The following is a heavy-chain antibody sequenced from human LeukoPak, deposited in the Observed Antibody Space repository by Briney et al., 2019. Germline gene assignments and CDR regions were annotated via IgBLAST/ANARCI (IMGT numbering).Heavy chain of an antibody. J-gene: IGHJ4*02. D-gene: IGHD1-26*01. V-gene: IGHV3-74*01. CDR3: VRDNRSYNFDY. CDR2: IKSDGSFT. CDR1: GFTFSGYW. Sequence: GGSLRLSCAASGFTFSGYWMHWVRQAPGKGLVWVSCIKSDGSFTSIADSAKGRFTISRDDAKNTVYLQMNSLRAEDTAVYYCVRDNRSYNFDYWGQGTLVTVSS.